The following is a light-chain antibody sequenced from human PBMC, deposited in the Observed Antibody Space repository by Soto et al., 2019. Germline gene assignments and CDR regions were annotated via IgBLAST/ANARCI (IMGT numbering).Light chain of an antibody. Sequence: EIVCTQSPGTLSLSPGERATLSCRASQSVGSTYLALYQQKPGQAPRLLIYDASNRATGIPARFSGSGSGTDFTLTISSLEPEDFAVYYCQQRSNWPWTFGQGTKVDIK. V-gene: IGKV3-11*01. CDR1: QSVGSTY. CDR2: DAS. CDR3: QQRSNWPWT. J-gene: IGKJ1*01.